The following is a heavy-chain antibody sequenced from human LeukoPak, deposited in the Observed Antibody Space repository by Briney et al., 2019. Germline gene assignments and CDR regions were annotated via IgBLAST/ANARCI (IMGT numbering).Heavy chain of an antibody. Sequence: GGSLRLSCAASGFTFSNYEMNWVRQAPGKGLEWVSYISSSGSTIYYADSVKGRFTISRDNAKNSLYLQMNSLRAEDTAVYYCARDFQGEVDAFDIWGQGTMVTVSS. CDR1: GFTFSNYE. CDR2: ISSSGSTI. J-gene: IGHJ3*02. CDR3: ARDFQGEVDAFDI. D-gene: IGHD3-16*01. V-gene: IGHV3-48*03.